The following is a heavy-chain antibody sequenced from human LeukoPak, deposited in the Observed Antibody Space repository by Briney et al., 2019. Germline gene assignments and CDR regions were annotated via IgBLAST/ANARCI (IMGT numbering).Heavy chain of an antibody. Sequence: SETLSLTCTVSGGSISSYYWSWIRQPPGKGLEWIGYIYYSGSTNYNPSLKSRVTIPVDTSKNQFSLKLSSVTAADTAVYYCARGRTLTYYDFWSGGRYFDYWGQGTLVTVSS. CDR2: IYYSGST. CDR1: GGSISSYY. CDR3: ARGRTLTYYDFWSGGRYFDY. D-gene: IGHD3-3*01. V-gene: IGHV4-59*01. J-gene: IGHJ4*02.